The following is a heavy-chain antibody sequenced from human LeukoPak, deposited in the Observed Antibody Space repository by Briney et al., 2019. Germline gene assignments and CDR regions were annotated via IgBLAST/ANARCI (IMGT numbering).Heavy chain of an antibody. D-gene: IGHD3-22*01. CDR2: IYSGGST. J-gene: IGHJ4*02. V-gene: IGHV3-66*02. CDR1: GFTVSSNY. Sequence: GGSLRLSCAASGFTVSSNYMSWVRQAPGKGLEWVSVIYSGGSTYYADSVKGRFTISRDNSKSTLYLQMNSLRAEDTAVYYCARGYDSSGYGYWGQGTLVTVSS. CDR3: ARGYDSSGYGY.